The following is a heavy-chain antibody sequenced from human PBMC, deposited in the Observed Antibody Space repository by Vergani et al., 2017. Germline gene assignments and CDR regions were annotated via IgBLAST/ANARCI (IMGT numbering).Heavy chain of an antibody. CDR3: ARHDSGHYDASYYGLDV. Sequence: QVQLQESGPGLVKPSQTLSLTCTVSSGSISSSSHFLGWLRQTPGKGLEWIGSIYYTGSAYYNPSLKSRVSISVDASKNQFSLKLSSVTAADSAVYYCARHDSGHYDASYYGLDVWGQGTTVTVSS. V-gene: IGHV4-39*01. D-gene: IGHD3-16*01. J-gene: IGHJ6*02. CDR1: SGSISSSSHF. CDR2: IYYTGSA.